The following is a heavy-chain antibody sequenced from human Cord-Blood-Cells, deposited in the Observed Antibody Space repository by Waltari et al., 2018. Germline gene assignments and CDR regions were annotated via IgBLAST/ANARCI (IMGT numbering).Heavy chain of an antibody. CDR1: GYTFTGYY. J-gene: IGHJ4*02. CDR3: ARDLRYGSGPFDY. D-gene: IGHD3-10*01. Sequence: QVQLVQSGAEVKKPGASVKVSCKASGYTFTGYYMHWVRQAPGQGLEWMGWINPNSGGTNDAQKFQGRGTMTRDTSISTAYMELSRLRSDDTAVYYWARDLRYGSGPFDYWGQGTLVTVSS. V-gene: IGHV1-2*02. CDR2: INPNSGGT.